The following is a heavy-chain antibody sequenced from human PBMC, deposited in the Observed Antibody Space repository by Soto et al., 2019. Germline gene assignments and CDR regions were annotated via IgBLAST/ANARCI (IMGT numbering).Heavy chain of an antibody. Sequence: EVQLLESGGGLVQPGGSLRLSCAASGFTFSSYAMSWVRQAPGKGLEWVSAISGSGGSTYYADSVKGRFTISRDNSKNTLYLQMNSVRAEDTAVDYCAKDSQWSGGSCYGVYFDYWGQGTLGTGSS. V-gene: IGHV3-23*01. J-gene: IGHJ4*02. CDR2: ISGSGGST. CDR1: GFTFSSYA. D-gene: IGHD2-15*01. CDR3: AKDSQWSGGSCYGVYFDY.